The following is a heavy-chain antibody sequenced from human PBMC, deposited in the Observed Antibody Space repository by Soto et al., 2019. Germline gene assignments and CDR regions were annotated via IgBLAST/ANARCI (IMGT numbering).Heavy chain of an antibody. J-gene: IGHJ4*02. CDR2: ISSGSSYI. V-gene: IGHV3-21*01. D-gene: IGHD3-10*01. CDR3: ARDILSGGAYPDY. CDR1: GFTFSSYT. Sequence: PGGSLRLSCAASGFTFSSYTMNWVRQAPGKGLEWVSSISSGSSYIYYADSVKGRFTIFRDNAKNSLFLQMNSLRVDDTAVYYCARDILSGGAYPDYWGQGTKVTVSS.